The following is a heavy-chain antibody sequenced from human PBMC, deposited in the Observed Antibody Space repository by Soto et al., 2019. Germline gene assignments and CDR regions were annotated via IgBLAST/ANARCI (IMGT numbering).Heavy chain of an antibody. Sequence: QVQLQESGPGLVKPSETLSLTCTVSGDSISSYYWSWIRQPPGKGLECIGYIHYSGSTNYNPSFKSRVILSVDTSKNQFSLRLSSVTAADTAVYYCARVRGDGYNFDSWGQGTLVTVSS. CDR1: GDSISSYY. CDR3: ARVRGDGYNFDS. J-gene: IGHJ4*02. CDR2: IHYSGST. D-gene: IGHD3-10*01. V-gene: IGHV4-59*01.